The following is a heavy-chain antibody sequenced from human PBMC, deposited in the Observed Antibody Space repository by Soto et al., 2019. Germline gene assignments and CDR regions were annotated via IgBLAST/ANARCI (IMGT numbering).Heavy chain of an antibody. CDR2: IYYSGST. Sequence: QLQLQESGPGLVKPSETLSLTCTVSGGSISSSSYYWGWIRQPPGKGLEWIGSIYYSGSTYYNPSLKSRVTISVDTSKNQFSLKLSSVTAADTAVYYCASPNVGLVGATTDMRNEYFQHWGHGTLVTVSS. D-gene: IGHD1-26*01. CDR3: ASPNVGLVGATTDMRNEYFQH. J-gene: IGHJ1*01. V-gene: IGHV4-39*01. CDR1: GGSISSSSYY.